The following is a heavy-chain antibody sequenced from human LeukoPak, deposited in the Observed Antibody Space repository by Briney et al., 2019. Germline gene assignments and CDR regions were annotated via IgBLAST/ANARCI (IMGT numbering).Heavy chain of an antibody. V-gene: IGHV4-59*12. D-gene: IGHD2-21*01. J-gene: IGHJ3*02. CDR1: GGSISSYY. CDR2: IYYSGST. Sequence: SETLSLTCTVSGGSISSYYWSWIRQPPGKGLEWIGYIYYSGSTNYNPSLKSRVTMSVDTSKNQFSLKLSSVTAADTAVYYCARGLLSHDAFDIWGRGTMVTVSS. CDR3: ARGLLSHDAFDI.